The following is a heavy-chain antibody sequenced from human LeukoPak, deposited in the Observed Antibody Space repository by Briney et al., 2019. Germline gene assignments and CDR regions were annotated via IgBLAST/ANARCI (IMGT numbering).Heavy chain of an antibody. CDR1: GGSISSGSYY. CDR3: ARDPRGIGAAFDI. Sequence: TASETLSLTCTVSGGSISSGSYYWSWLRQPAGKGLEWIGRIYTSGNTNYNPSLKSRVTISVDTPKNQFSLNLSSVTAADTAVYYCARDPRGIGAAFDIWGQGTMVTVSS. D-gene: IGHD3-16*01. V-gene: IGHV4-61*02. CDR2: IYTSGNT. J-gene: IGHJ3*02.